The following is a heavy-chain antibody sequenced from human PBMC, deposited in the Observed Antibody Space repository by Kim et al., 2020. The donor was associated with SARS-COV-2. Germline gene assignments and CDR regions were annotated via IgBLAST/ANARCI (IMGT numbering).Heavy chain of an antibody. CDR3: TRLYWFDP. Sequence: SYATSYAAAVKGRFTIARDDSKNTAYLQMNSLKTEDTAVYYCTRLYWFDPWGQGTLVTVSS. V-gene: IGHV3-73*01. CDR2: SYAT. J-gene: IGHJ5*02.